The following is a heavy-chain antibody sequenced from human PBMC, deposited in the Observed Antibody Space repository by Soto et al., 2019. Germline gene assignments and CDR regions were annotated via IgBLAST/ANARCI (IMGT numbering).Heavy chain of an antibody. V-gene: IGHV1-24*01. D-gene: IGHD3-16*02. J-gene: IGHJ4*02. CDR1: GYILSDLS. CDR2: FDPEDGAA. Sequence: ASVKVSCKVSGYILSDLSIHWVRLAPGIGLEWMGGFDPEDGAAIFPLKFHGRVTMTEDSSTDTAYMELSSLRSEDTAVYYCAAAQDRQRLSRQFFDLGGQGTQVTVPS. CDR3: AAAQDRQRLSRQFFDL.